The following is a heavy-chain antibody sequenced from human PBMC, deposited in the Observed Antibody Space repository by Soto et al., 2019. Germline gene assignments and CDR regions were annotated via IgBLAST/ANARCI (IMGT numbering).Heavy chain of an antibody. CDR2: ISSSSSYI. CDR1: GFTFSSYS. CDR3: ARGCSSTSCYTGDYCYYGMDV. V-gene: IGHV3-21*01. J-gene: IGHJ6*02. D-gene: IGHD2-2*02. Sequence: GGSLRLSCAASGFTFSSYSMNWVRQAPGKGLEWVSSISSSSSYIYYADSVKGRFTISRDNAKNSLYLQMNSLRAEDTAVYYCARGCSSTSCYTGDYCYYGMDVWGQGTTVTVSS.